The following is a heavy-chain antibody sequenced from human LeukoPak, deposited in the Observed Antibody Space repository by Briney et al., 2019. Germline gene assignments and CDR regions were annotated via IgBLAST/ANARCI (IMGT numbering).Heavy chain of an antibody. D-gene: IGHD3-22*01. CDR1: GYTFTSYG. V-gene: IGHV1-18*01. J-gene: IGHJ4*02. CDR3: ARDGFHNSGYYYDY. Sequence: ASVKVSCKASGYTFTSYGISWVRKAPGQGLEWVGWISAYTGNTNYAQKLQGRVTMTTDTSTSTAYMELRSLRSDDTAVYYCARDGFHNSGYYYDYWGQGTLVTVSS. CDR2: ISAYTGNT.